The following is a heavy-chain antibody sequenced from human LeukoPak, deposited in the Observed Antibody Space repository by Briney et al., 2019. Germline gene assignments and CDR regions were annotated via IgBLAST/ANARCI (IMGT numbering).Heavy chain of an antibody. J-gene: IGHJ4*02. V-gene: IGHV4-59*01. Sequence: KPSETLSLTCAVYGGSFSGYYWSWIRQSPGQGLECIGYISNSGNTNYNPSLASRVTMSLDTSNNQFSLKLDSVTPADTAVYYCASTYSSRFYFDFWGQGSLVTVSS. CDR3: ASTYSSRFYFDF. CDR2: ISNSGNT. CDR1: GGSFSGYY. D-gene: IGHD6-13*01.